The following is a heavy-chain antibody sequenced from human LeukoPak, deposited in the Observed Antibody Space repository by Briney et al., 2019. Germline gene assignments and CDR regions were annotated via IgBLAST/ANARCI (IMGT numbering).Heavy chain of an antibody. CDR3: ARISPLEDFDL. CDR1: GFTFRNYN. Sequence: GGSLRLSCAASGFTFRNYNMNWVRQAPGKGLEGVSSINSSSGYIYYADSVKGRFTISRDNAKNSLYLQMNSLRVEDTAVYYCARISPLEDFDLWGQGTLVTVSS. V-gene: IGHV3-21*01. CDR2: INSSSGYI. J-gene: IGHJ4*02.